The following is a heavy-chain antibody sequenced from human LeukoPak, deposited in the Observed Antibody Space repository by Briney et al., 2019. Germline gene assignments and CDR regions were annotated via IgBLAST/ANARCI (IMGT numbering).Heavy chain of an antibody. J-gene: IGHJ5*02. CDR2: IYRDDSDT. CDR3: ARGGYYGSGRGWFDP. V-gene: IGHV5-51*01. CDR1: GYSFTSFW. Sequence: GESLKISCKGSGYSFTSFWIGWVRHMPGKGLEWMGIIYRDDSDTRYSPSFQGQVTISVDKSISTAYLQWSSLRASDTAMYYCARGGYYGSGRGWFDPWGQGTLVTVSS. D-gene: IGHD3-10*01.